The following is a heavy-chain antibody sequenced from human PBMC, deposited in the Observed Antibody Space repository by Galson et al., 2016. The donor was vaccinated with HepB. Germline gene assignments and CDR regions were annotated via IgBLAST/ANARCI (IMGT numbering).Heavy chain of an antibody. J-gene: IGHJ4*02. Sequence: SLRLSCAASGFIFSDYTMRWFRQAPGKGLEWIGFIKSKAYGGTTEYAASVEGRFTISRDDSTSIAYLQMNSLKTEDTAVYYCTRVAYYGGKYYFDSWGQGTLVTVSS. CDR2: IKSKAYGGTT. CDR1: GFIFSDYT. CDR3: TRVAYYGGKYYFDS. V-gene: IGHV3-49*03. D-gene: IGHD4-23*01.